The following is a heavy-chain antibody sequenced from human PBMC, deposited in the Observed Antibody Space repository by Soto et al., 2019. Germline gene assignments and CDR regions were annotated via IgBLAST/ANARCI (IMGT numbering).Heavy chain of an antibody. J-gene: IGHJ4*02. CDR3: ARVRFGGSYYFDY. CDR1: GYTFTGYY. D-gene: IGHD1-26*01. Sequence: ASVKVSCKASGYTFTGYYMHWVRQAPGQGLEWMGWINPDSGGTNYAQKFQGWVTMTRDTSISTAYMELSRLRSDDTAVYYCARVRFGGSYYFDYWGQGTLVTVSS. V-gene: IGHV1-2*04. CDR2: INPDSGGT.